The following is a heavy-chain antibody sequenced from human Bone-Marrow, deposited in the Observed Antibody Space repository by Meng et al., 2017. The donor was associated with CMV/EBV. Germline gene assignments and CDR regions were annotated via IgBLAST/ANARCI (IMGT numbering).Heavy chain of an antibody. V-gene: IGHV3-20*04. CDR3: AKTLSNTYYYTLYYHGMDV. CDR2: INWNGGST. Sequence: GESLKISCAASGFTFDDYGMSWVRQAPGKGLEWVSGINWNGGSTGYADSVKGRFTISRDNAKNSLYLQMNSLRAEDTAVYYCAKTLSNTYYYTLYYHGMDVWGQGTTVTVSS. J-gene: IGHJ6*02. CDR1: GFTFDDYG. D-gene: IGHD3-22*01.